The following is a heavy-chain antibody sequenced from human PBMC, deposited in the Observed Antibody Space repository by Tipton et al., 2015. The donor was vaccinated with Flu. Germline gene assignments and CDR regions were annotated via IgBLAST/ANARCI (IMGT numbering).Heavy chain of an antibody. CDR1: GGFVSSYY. J-gene: IGHJ5*02. Sequence: TLSLTCTVSGGFVSSYYWNWIRQPPGKGLEWIGYIYNNQYTKYNPSLKSRVTVSVDPSMSQFSLKLRSVTAADTAVYYCARDYGDYNWFDPWGQGTLVTVSS. V-gene: IGHV4-4*09. D-gene: IGHD4-17*01. CDR3: ARDYGDYNWFDP. CDR2: IYNNQYT.